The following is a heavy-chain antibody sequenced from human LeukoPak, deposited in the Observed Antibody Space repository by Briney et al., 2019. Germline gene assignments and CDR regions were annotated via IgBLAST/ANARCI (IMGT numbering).Heavy chain of an antibody. V-gene: IGHV3-21*01. CDR3: ARDAGPGYYYGMDV. CDR1: GFTFSSYS. J-gene: IGHJ6*02. Sequence: GGSLRLSCAASGFTFSSYSMNWVRQAAGKGLEWVSSISSSSSYIYYADSVKGRFTISRDNAKNSLYLQMNSLRAEDTAVYYCARDAGPGYYYGMDVWGQGTTVTVFS. CDR2: ISSSSSYI.